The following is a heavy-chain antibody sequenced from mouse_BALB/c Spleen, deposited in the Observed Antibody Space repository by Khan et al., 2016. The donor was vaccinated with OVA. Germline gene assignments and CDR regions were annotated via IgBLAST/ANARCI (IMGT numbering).Heavy chain of an antibody. V-gene: IGHV3-8*02. J-gene: IGHJ3*01. CDR2: ISYSGST. CDR3: ARSTMITTGGFAY. D-gene: IGHD2-4*01. CDR1: GDSITSGY. Sequence: VQLKQSGPSLVKPSQTLSLTCSVTGDSITSGYWNWIRKFPGNKLEYMGYISYSGSTYYNPSLKSRISITRDTSKNQYYLQLNSVTTEDTATYYCARSTMITTGGFAYWGQGTLVTVSA.